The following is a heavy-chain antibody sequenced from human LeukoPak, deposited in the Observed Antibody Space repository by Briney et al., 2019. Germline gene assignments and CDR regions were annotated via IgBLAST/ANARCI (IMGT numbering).Heavy chain of an antibody. V-gene: IGHV4-59*01. CDR3: AGGVSAPLDY. CDR2: IYYSGST. CDR1: CGSISSYY. Sequence: PSETLSLTCTVSCGSISSYYWSWIRQPPGKGLEWIGYIYYSGSTNYNPSLKSRVTISVDTSKNQFSLKLSSVTAADTAVYYCAGGVSAPLDYWGQGTLVTVSS. J-gene: IGHJ4*02. D-gene: IGHD3-16*01.